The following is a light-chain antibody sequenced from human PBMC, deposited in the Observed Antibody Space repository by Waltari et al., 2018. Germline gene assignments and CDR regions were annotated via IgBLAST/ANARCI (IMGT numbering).Light chain of an antibody. CDR2: GAS. CDR3: QQYGRSPRT. J-gene: IGKJ1*01. Sequence: EIVLTQSPGTLSSSPGERATLSCRASQSVSSSYLAWYQQKPGQAPRLLIYGASSRATGLTDRVSGSGSGTDFTLTISRLEPGDFAVYYCQQYGRSPRTFGQGTTVEIK. V-gene: IGKV3-20*01. CDR1: QSVSSSY.